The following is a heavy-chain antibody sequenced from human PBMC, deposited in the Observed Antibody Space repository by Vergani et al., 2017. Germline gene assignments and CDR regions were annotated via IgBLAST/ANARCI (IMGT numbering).Heavy chain of an antibody. CDR1: GGTFSSYA. CDR2: IIPIFGTA. Sequence: QVQLVQSGAEVKKPGSSVKVSCKASGGTFSSYAISWVRQAPGQGLEWMGGIIPIFGTANYAQKLQGRVTMTTDTSTSTAYMELRSLRSDDTAVYYCAREVGGIKWLPKADAFDPWGQGTLVTVSS. V-gene: IGHV1-69*05. CDR3: AREVGGIKWLPKADAFDP. J-gene: IGHJ5*02. D-gene: IGHD5-12*01.